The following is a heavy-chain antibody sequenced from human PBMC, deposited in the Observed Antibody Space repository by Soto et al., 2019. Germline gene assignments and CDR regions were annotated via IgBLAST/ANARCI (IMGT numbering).Heavy chain of an antibody. J-gene: IGHJ4*02. D-gene: IGHD3-3*01. CDR2: IYYSGST. Sequence: LETLPHTSTVSGGSSISSSYCWGWIRKPPGKGLEWIGSIYYSGSTYYNPSLKSRVTISVDTSKNQFSLKLSSVTAADTAVYYCARHRYGFWSGYYVPFDYWGQGTLVTVSS. CDR3: ARHRYGFWSGYYVPFDY. V-gene: IGHV4-39*01. CDR1: GGSSISSSYC.